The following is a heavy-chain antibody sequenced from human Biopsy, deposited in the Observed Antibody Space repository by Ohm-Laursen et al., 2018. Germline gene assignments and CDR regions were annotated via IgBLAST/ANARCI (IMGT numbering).Heavy chain of an antibody. J-gene: IGHJ6*02. CDR1: GDSVTKYY. V-gene: IGHV4-59*02. D-gene: IGHD4-11*01. Sequence: SDTLSLTWTVSGDSVTKYYWSWIRQPPGKGLEWIGRIYYSVMTNYNPSLQSRVSISVDTSRNQVSLTLSSVTAADTAVYYCARDSGILNYGNFKYYHYYGMDVWGQGTKVTVSS. CDR3: ARDSGILNYGNFKYYHYYGMDV. CDR2: IYYSVMT.